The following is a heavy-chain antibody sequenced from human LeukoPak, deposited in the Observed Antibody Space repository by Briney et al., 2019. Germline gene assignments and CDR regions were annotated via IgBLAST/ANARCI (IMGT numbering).Heavy chain of an antibody. J-gene: IGHJ4*02. CDR3: ARGSTYYDSSGQVPFDY. Sequence: GGSLRLSCSASGFTFKSYAMHWVRQAPGKGLEYVSSINTNGANTYYADSVKGRFTISRDNSRNTVYVQMNSLTPEDTAVYYCARGSTYYDSSGQVPFDYWGQGTLVTVSS. CDR1: GFTFKSYA. D-gene: IGHD3-22*01. CDR2: INTNGANT. V-gene: IGHV3-64*04.